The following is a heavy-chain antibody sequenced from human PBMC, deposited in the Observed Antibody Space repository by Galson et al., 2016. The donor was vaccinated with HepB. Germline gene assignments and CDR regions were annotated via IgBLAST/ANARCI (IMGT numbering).Heavy chain of an antibody. CDR2: ISGSASIT. Sequence: SLRLSCAGSGFTFNNYPMSWVRRAPGKGLEWVSGISGSASITDYADSVKGRFTISRDNSRKTLYLQMNRLSAEDSAVYYCARHQTPTNSGSWSPCDYWGQGTPVTVSS. CDR1: GFTFNNYP. D-gene: IGHD1-26*01. J-gene: IGHJ4*02. CDR3: ARHQTPTNSGSWSPCDY. V-gene: IGHV3-23*01.